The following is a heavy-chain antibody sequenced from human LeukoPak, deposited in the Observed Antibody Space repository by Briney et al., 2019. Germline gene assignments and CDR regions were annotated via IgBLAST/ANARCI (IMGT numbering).Heavy chain of an antibody. CDR3: ARGGVITFGGVIVPFDY. CDR1: GYTFTGYY. Sequence: ASVKVSCKASGYTFTGYYMHWVRQAPGQGLEWMGWIIPNSGGTNYAQKFQGWVTMTRDTSISTAYMELSRLRSDDTAVYYCARGGVITFGGVIVPFDYWGQGTLVTVSS. J-gene: IGHJ4*02. D-gene: IGHD3-16*02. V-gene: IGHV1-2*04. CDR2: IIPNSGGT.